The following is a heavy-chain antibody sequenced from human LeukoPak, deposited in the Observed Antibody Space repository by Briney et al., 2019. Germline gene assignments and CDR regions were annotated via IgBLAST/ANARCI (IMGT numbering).Heavy chain of an antibody. J-gene: IGHJ4*02. V-gene: IGHV3-23*01. D-gene: IGHD2-2*01. CDR2: ISGSGGST. Sequence: GGSLRLSCAASGFTFSSYAMSWVRQAPGKGLEWVSAISGSGGSTYYADSVKGRFTISRDNSKNTLYLQMNSLRAEDTAVYYCASIPRAIVVASYDFDYWGQGTLVTVSS. CDR3: ASIPRAIVVASYDFDY. CDR1: GFTFSSYA.